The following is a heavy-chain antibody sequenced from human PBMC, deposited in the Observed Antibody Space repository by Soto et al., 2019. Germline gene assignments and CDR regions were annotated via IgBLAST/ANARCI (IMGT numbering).Heavy chain of an antibody. D-gene: IGHD3-10*01. Sequence: LRLSCAASGFTFSDHYMDWVRQAPGKGLEWVGRTRNKANSYTTEYAASVKGRFTISRDDSKNSLYLQMNSLKTEDTAVYYCARDFGGFGMDVWGQGTTVTVSS. CDR1: GFTFSDHY. J-gene: IGHJ6*02. CDR2: TRNKANSYTT. CDR3: ARDFGGFGMDV. V-gene: IGHV3-72*01.